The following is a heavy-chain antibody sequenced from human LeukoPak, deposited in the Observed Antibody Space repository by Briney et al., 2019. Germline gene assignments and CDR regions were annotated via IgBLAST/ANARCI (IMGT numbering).Heavy chain of an antibody. D-gene: IGHD2-2*01. V-gene: IGHV3-7*01. J-gene: IGHJ4*02. CDR1: GFTFSNYW. CDR2: MNEYGREK. CDR3: ARVLYGSRVNVIDS. Sequence: GYLRLSCAASGFTFSNYWINWFRQAPGKGLEWVANMNEYGREKTYVDSVRGRLAISRVNAENSLFLHMNSLRVEDTAVYRCARVLYGSRVNVIDSWGPGTLVTASS.